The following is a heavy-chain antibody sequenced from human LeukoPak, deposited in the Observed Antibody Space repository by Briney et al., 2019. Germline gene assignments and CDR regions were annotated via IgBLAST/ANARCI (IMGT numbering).Heavy chain of an antibody. D-gene: IGHD7-27*01. Sequence: GGSLRLSCAASGFTFSSSWMHWVRQAPGKGLVWVSRIYSDGSSTTYAGSVKGRFTISRDNAKNTLYLQMNSLRAEDTAVYYCTRDSGAERRYFDLWGRGTLVTVSS. J-gene: IGHJ2*01. CDR3: TRDSGAERRYFDL. CDR2: IYSDGSST. CDR1: GFTFSSSW. V-gene: IGHV3-74*03.